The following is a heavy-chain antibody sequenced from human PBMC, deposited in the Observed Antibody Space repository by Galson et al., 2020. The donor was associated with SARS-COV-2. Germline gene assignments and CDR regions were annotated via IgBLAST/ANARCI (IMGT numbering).Heavy chain of an antibody. CDR1: GYSFTSYW. J-gene: IGHJ5*02. V-gene: IGHV5-10-1*01. Sequence: HGESLKISCKGSGYSFTSYWISWVCQMPGKGLEWMGRIDPSDSYTNYSPSFQGHVTISADKSISTAYLQWSSLKASDTAMYYCARALPNYDFWSGYYTVLPVVGWFDPWGQGTLVTVSS. CDR2: IDPSDSYT. D-gene: IGHD3-3*01. CDR3: ARALPNYDFWSGYYTVLPVVGWFDP.